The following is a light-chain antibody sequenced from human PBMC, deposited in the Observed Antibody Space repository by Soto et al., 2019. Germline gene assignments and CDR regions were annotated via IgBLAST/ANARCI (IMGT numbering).Light chain of an antibody. Sequence: EIVLTQSPGTLSLSPGERATLSCRASQSVSSYLAWYQQKPAQAPRLLIYAASTRAAGIPDRFSGGGSGTDFTLTISRLEPEDFAVYYCQQFGYSLWTFGQGTKVDIK. CDR3: QQFGYSLWT. CDR1: QSVSSY. V-gene: IGKV3-20*01. J-gene: IGKJ1*01. CDR2: AAS.